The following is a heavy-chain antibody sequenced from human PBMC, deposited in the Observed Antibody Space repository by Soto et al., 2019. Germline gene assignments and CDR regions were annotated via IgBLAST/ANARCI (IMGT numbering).Heavy chain of an antibody. Sequence: EVQLLDSGGGLVQPGESLRLSCAASGFIFSNYGMNWVRQAPGKGLEWVSTIGANGGPTYYADSVKGRFTISRDNSSDTLYLQMNSIRPEETAVYYCAKRPLDLRVFDSWGQGTLFTVSS. CDR1: GFIFSNYG. CDR2: IGANGGPT. V-gene: IGHV3-23*01. D-gene: IGHD1-7*01. J-gene: IGHJ4*02. CDR3: AKRPLDLRVFDS.